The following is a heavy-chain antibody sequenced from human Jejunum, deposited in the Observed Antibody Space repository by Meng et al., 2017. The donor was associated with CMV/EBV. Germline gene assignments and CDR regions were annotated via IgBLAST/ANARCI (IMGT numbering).Heavy chain of an antibody. CDR3: ARLAQCTGGSCYFDA. Sequence: SGGTFDTNKINWVRQAPGQGLEWMGGLIPILGIANYAQHFQGRVTITADKSASTAYLELSSLTSDDTAVYYCARLAQCTGGSCYFDAWGQGTLVTVSS. CDR2: LIPILGIA. CDR1: GGTFDTNK. J-gene: IGHJ4*02. V-gene: IGHV1-69*02. D-gene: IGHD2-15*01.